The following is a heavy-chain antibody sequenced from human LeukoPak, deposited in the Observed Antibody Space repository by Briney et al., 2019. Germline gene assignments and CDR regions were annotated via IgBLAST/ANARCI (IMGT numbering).Heavy chain of an antibody. CDR2: IYYSGST. CDR1: GGSISSYY. D-gene: IGHD5-18*01. CDR3: ARGGGYSYGYYYYYMDV. J-gene: IGHJ6*03. V-gene: IGHV4-59*01. Sequence: SETLSLTCTASGGSISSYYWSWIRQPPGKGLEWIGYIYYSGSTNYNPSLKSRVTISVDTSKNQFSLKLSSVTAADTAVYYCARGGGYSYGYYYYYMDVWGKGTTVTVSS.